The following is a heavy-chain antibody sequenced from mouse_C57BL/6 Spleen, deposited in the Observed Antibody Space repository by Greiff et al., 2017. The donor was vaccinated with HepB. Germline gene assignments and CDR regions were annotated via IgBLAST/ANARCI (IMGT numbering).Heavy chain of an antibody. V-gene: IGHV5-4*01. J-gene: IGHJ2*01. D-gene: IGHD1-1*01. CDR2: ISDGGSYT. Sequence: EVQLQQSGGGLVKPGGSLKLSCAASGFTFSSYAMSWVRQTPEKRLEWVATISDGGSYTYYPDNVKGRFTISRDNAKNNLYLQMSHLKSEDTAMYYCARGGYGSLDYWGQGTTLTVSS. CDR1: GFTFSSYA. CDR3: ARGGYGSLDY.